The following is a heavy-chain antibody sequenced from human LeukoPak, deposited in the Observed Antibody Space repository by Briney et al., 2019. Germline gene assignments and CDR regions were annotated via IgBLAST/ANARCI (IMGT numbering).Heavy chain of an antibody. V-gene: IGHV3-30*03. CDR2: ISYHGSDT. Sequence: GGSLRLSCAASGFTFSSYEMNWVRQAPGEGLEWVAVISYHGSDTYYADSLRGRFTISRDNSKNTLYLHMNSLRVEDTAVYYCARVILAPGTPENAFDIWGQGTMVTVSS. CDR3: ARVILAPGTPENAFDI. D-gene: IGHD6-13*01. J-gene: IGHJ3*02. CDR1: GFTFSSYE.